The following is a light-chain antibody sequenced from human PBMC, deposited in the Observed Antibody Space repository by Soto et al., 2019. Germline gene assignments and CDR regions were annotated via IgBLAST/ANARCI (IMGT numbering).Light chain of an antibody. CDR3: SSYTSTSSFYV. CDR2: DVS. Sequence: QSVLTQPASVSGSPGQWITISCTGANSDIGNYDFVSWYRQHPGEAPKVLIFDVSNRPSGISNRFSGSKSGNTASLTIYGFQVEDEADYFCSSYTSTSSFYVFGTGTKVTVL. CDR1: NSDIGNYDF. J-gene: IGLJ1*01. V-gene: IGLV2-14*03.